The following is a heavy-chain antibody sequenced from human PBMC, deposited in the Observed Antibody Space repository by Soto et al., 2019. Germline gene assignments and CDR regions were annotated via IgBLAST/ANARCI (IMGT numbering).Heavy chain of an antibody. CDR1: GGTFSSYA. CDR3: ARAAIAVATSNCFDT. V-gene: IGHV1-69*13. CDR2: IIPIFGTA. Sequence: ASVKVSCKASGGTFSSYAISWVRQAPGQGLEWMGGIIPIFGTANYAQKFQGRVTITADESTSTAYMELSSLRSEDTAVYYCARAAIAVATSNCFDTWGQGTLVTVSS. D-gene: IGHD2-21*01. J-gene: IGHJ5*02.